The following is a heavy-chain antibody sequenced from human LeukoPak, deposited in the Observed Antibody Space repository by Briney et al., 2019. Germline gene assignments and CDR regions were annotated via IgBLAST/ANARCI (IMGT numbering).Heavy chain of an antibody. D-gene: IGHD6-6*01. CDR3: ARVASYAFDI. J-gene: IGHJ3*02. CDR1: GFTFSDYW. V-gene: IGHV3-7*01. CDR2: TNQDGSEK. Sequence: GGSLRLSCTVSGFTFSDYWMSWVRQAPGKGLEWVANTNQDGSEKYYVDSVMGRFTVSRDNDKNSLYLQVNSLRAEDRAVYYCARVASYAFDIWGQGTMVTVSS.